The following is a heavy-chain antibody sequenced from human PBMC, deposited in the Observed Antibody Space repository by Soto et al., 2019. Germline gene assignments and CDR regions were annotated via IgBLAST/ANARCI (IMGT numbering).Heavy chain of an antibody. CDR1: GYTFTSYY. Sequence: GASVKVSCKASGYTFTSYYMHWVRQAPGQGLEWMGIINPSGGSTSYTQKFQGRVTMTRDTSTSTVYMELSSLRSEDTAVYYCARTGIVGVRPLLYGMDVWGQGTTVTVSS. D-gene: IGHD1-26*01. CDR2: INPSGGST. CDR3: ARTGIVGVRPLLYGMDV. V-gene: IGHV1-46*01. J-gene: IGHJ6*02.